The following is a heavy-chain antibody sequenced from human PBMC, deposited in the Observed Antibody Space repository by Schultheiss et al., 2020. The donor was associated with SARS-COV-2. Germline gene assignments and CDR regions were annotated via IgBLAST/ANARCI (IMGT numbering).Heavy chain of an antibody. V-gene: IGHV3-74*01. CDR1: GFTFNNYW. CDR3: AKNSDYGDYVPPIDYFDY. J-gene: IGHJ4*02. D-gene: IGHD4-17*01. Sequence: GGSLRLSCTASGFTFNNYWMHWVRQTPGKGLVWVSRINEDGTTTNYADSVKGRFTISRDNSKNTLYLQMNSLRAEDTAVYYCAKNSDYGDYVPPIDYFDYWGQGTLVTVSS. CDR2: INEDGTTT.